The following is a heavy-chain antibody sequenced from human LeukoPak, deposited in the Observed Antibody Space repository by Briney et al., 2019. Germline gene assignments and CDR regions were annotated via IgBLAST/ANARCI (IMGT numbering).Heavy chain of an antibody. CDR2: IIPIFGTA. V-gene: IGHV1-69*13. D-gene: IGHD6-13*01. CDR1: GGTFSSYA. J-gene: IGHJ6*02. CDR3: ARDVAAADPYYYYGMDV. Sequence: SVKVSCKASGGTFSSYAISWVRQAPGQGLEWMGGIIPIFGTANYAQRFQGRVTITADESTSTAYMELSSLRSEDTAVYYCARDVAAADPYYYYGMDVWGQGTTVTVSS.